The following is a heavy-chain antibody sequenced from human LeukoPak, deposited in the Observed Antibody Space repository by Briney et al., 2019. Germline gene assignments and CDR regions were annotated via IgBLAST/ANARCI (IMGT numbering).Heavy chain of an antibody. CDR3: AKDAGPYYGSGRAPLDY. V-gene: IGHV3-9*01. CDR1: GFTFDDHD. Sequence: GGSLRLSCAASGFTFDDHDMHWVRQAPGKGLEWVSGITWDSGITGYADSVKGRFTISRDNTKNSLYLEMSSLRGEDTALYYCAKDAGPYYGSGRAPLDYWGQGTLVTVSS. CDR2: ITWDSGIT. J-gene: IGHJ4*02. D-gene: IGHD3-10*01.